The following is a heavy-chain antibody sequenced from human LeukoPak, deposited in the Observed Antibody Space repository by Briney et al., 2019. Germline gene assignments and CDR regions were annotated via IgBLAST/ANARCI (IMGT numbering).Heavy chain of an antibody. CDR2: ISSSGSTI. D-gene: IGHD3-16*01. J-gene: IGHJ6*02. V-gene: IGHV3-11*01. Sequence: SVGPLRCSCAASGFTFNGYYISWSRQATGKEMKWVSYISSSGSTIYYADSVKGRFTISRDNAKNSLYLQMNSLRAEDTAVYYCASWGPGALGQTGYYYGMDGWGQGTTVTVSS. CDR1: GFTFNGYY. CDR3: ASWGPGALGQTGYYYGMDG.